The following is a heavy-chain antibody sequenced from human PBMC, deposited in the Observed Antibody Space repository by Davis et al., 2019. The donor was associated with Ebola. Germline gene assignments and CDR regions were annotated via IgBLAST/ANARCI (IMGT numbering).Heavy chain of an antibody. D-gene: IGHD5-18*01. V-gene: IGHV4-34*01. J-gene: IGHJ4*02. CDR1: GGSFSGYY. CDR2: INHSGST. Sequence: PGGSLRLSCAVYGGSFSGYYWSWIRQPPGKGLEWIGEINHSGSTNYNPSLKSRVTISVDTSKNQFSLKLSSVTAADTAVYYCARRGYSYGIWGQGTLVTVSS. CDR3: ARRGYSYGI.